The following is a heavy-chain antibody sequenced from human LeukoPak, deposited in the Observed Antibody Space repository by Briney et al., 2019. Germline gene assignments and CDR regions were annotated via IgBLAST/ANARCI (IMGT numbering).Heavy chain of an antibody. Sequence: PGGSLRLSCAASGFTFSNAWMSWVRQAPGKGLEWVGRIKSKTDGVTTDYAAPVKGRFTISRDDSKNTLYLQMNSLKTEDTAMYYCTTEGQRMVYAIWGQGTLVTVSS. CDR1: GFTFSNAW. CDR3: TTEGQRMVYAI. V-gene: IGHV3-15*01. CDR2: IKSKTDGVTT. J-gene: IGHJ4*02. D-gene: IGHD2-8*01.